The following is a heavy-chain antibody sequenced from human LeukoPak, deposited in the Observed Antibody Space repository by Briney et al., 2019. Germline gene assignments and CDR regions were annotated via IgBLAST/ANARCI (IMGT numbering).Heavy chain of an antibody. V-gene: IGHV1-46*02. J-gene: IGHJ4*02. Sequence: ASVKVSCKASGYSFNSQGMNWVRQAPGQGLEWMGIINPSGGSGNNAQKFQGRVTMTRDMSTSTVYMELSSLRSEDTAVYYCARALAAAAGRRAAMMGDWGQGTLVTVSS. CDR3: ARALAAAAGRRAAMMGD. D-gene: IGHD6-13*01. CDR1: GYSFNSQG. CDR2: INPSGGSG.